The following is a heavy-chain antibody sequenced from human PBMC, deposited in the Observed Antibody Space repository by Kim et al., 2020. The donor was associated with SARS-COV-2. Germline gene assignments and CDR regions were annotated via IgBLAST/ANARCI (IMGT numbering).Heavy chain of an antibody. CDR1: GFTFSSYA. J-gene: IGHJ6*02. D-gene: IGHD2-2*01. CDR3: AKTACGSTSCYPNYYYYGMDV. V-gene: IGHV3-23*01. CDR2: ISGSGGST. Sequence: GGSLRLSCAASGFTFSSYAMSWVRQAPGKGVEWVSAISGSGGSTYYADSVKGRFTISRDNSKNTLYLQMNSLRAEDTAVYYCAKTACGSTSCYPNYYYYGMDVWGQGTTVTVSS.